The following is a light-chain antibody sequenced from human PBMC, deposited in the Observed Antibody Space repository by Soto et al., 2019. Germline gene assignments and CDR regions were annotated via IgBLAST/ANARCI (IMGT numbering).Light chain of an antibody. CDR3: QQLT. Sequence: IQLTQSPSSLSASVGERVTITCRASQGISSYLAWYQQKPGKAPKLLIYAASTLQSGVPSRFSGSGSGRDFTLTISSLQPEDFATYYCQQLTFGGGTKVDIK. CDR2: AAS. V-gene: IGKV1-9*01. CDR1: QGISSY. J-gene: IGKJ4*01.